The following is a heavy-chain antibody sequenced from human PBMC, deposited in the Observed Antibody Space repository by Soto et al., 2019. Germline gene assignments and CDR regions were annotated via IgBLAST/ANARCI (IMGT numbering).Heavy chain of an antibody. CDR1: GGSLSGNY. CDR3: ASGGGVRASIITTYCSYGLDV. Sequence: SQSLSLTFAVYGGSLSGNYRSWNRQHPGNGLEWIGEINHSGATTYNPSLKSRVTISVDTSKNQFSLKLTSVTAADTAVYYCASGGGVRASIITTYCSYGLDVWGQGTTVTVSS. V-gene: IGHV4-34*01. J-gene: IGHJ6*02. D-gene: IGHD3-10*01. CDR2: INHSGAT.